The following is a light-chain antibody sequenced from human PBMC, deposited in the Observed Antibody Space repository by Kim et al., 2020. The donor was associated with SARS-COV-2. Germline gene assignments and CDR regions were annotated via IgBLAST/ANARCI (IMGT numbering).Light chain of an antibody. CDR2: GAS. Sequence: SAMFGNRATITGRRSKGINNHLPGIQQGPGKVLTARMYGASTWKSGVPSQFSGSESGTDFTLTISSRQPEDVATNYCKNYDRVPWNFGQGTRWIS. J-gene: IGKJ1*01. V-gene: IGKV1-27*01. CDR3: KNYDRVPWN. CDR1: KGINNH.